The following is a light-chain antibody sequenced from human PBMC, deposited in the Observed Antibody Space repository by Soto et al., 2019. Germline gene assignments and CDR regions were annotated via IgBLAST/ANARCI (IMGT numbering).Light chain of an antibody. V-gene: IGLV2-14*01. CDR3: SSYTSSSSYV. Sequence: QSALTQPASVSGSPVQSITISCTGTSSDVGGYNYVSWYQQHPGKAPKLMIYDVSNRPSGVSNRVSGSKSGNTASLTSSGLQAEDEADYYCSSYTSSSSYVFGTGTKVTVL. J-gene: IGLJ1*01. CDR2: DVS. CDR1: SSDVGGYNY.